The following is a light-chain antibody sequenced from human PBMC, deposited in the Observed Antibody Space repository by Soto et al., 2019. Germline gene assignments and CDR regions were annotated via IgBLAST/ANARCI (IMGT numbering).Light chain of an antibody. CDR1: QSVSSN. Sequence: EIVMTQSPATLSVSPGERATLSCRASQSVSSNLAWYQQKPGQAPRLLIYGASTRATGIPARFSGSGSGTEFTLTISSLQSEDFAVYYCQKYNNWPSGLTFGGGTKVEIK. V-gene: IGKV3-15*01. CDR2: GAS. CDR3: QKYNNWPSGLT. J-gene: IGKJ4*01.